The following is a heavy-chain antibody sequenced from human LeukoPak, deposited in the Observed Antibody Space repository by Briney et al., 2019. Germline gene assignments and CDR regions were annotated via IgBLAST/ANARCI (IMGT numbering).Heavy chain of an antibody. D-gene: IGHD3-22*01. Sequence: GGSLRLSCAASGFTFSSYSMNWVRQAPGKGLEWVSSISSSSSYIYYADSVKGRFTISRDNAKNSLYLQMNSLRAEDTAVYYCARDRDYYDSSAHAFDIWGQGTMVTVSS. J-gene: IGHJ3*02. CDR2: ISSSSSYI. CDR1: GFTFSSYS. V-gene: IGHV3-21*01. CDR3: ARDRDYYDSSAHAFDI.